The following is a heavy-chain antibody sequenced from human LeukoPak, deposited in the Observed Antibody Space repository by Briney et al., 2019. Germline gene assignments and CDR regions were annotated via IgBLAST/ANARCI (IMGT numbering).Heavy chain of an antibody. CDR3: ARDPSYYDFWSGYYNSYFDY. V-gene: IGHV3-53*01. J-gene: IGHJ4*02. D-gene: IGHD3-3*01. CDR1: GFTVSSNY. CDR2: IYSGGST. Sequence: GGSLRLSCAASGFTVSSNYMSWVRQAPGKGLEWVSVIYSGGSTYYADSVKGRFTISRDNSKNTLYLQMNSLRAEDTAVYYCARDPSYYDFWSGYYNSYFDYWGQGTLVTVSS.